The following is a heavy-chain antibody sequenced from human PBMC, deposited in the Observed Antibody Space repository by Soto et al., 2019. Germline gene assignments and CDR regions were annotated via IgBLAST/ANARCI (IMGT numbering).Heavy chain of an antibody. J-gene: IGHJ4*02. Sequence: GGSLRLSCAASGFTFCNAWMSWVRQAPGKGLEWVGRIKSKTDGGTTDYAAPVKGRFTISRDDSKNTLYLQMNSLKTEDTAVYYRTLGPRKYYFDYWGQGTLVTVSS. V-gene: IGHV3-15*01. CDR2: IKSKTDGGTT. CDR3: TLGPRKYYFDY. CDR1: GFTFCNAW.